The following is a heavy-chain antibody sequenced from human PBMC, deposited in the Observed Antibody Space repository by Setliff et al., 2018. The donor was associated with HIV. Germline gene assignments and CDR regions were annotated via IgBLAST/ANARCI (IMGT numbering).Heavy chain of an antibody. V-gene: IGHV4-34*01. J-gene: IGHJ5*02. D-gene: IGHD6-13*01. CDR2: IHHTGHI. CDR3: AAAGGPHNWFDP. Sequence: KPSETLSLTCAFYGASFTDYYWNWIRQPPGKGLEWIGEIHHTGHINYNPSFKSRVTMSLDMSTNQFSLKIEDTAVYYCVRRGGAAAGGPHNWFDPWGQGTLVTVSS. CDR1: GASFTDYY.